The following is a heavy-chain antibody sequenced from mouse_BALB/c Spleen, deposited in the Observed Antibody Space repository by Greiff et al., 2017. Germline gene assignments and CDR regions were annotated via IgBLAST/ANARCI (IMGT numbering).Heavy chain of an antibody. CDR3: ARYDGYLDY. J-gene: IGHJ2*01. CDR1: GFNIKDTY. CDR2: IDPANGNT. Sequence: VQLKESGAELVKPGASVKLSCKASGFNIKDTYMHWVKQRPEQGLEWIGRIDPANGNTKYDPKFQGKATITADTSSNTAYLQLSSLTSEDTAVYYCARYDGYLDYWGQGTTLTVSS. D-gene: IGHD2-3*01. V-gene: IGHV14-3*02.